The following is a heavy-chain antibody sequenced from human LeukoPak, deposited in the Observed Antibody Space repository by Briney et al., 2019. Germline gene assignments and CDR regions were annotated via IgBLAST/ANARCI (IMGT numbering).Heavy chain of an antibody. CDR3: ARGRGPYGWFDP. CDR1: GFTFSNYM. J-gene: IGHJ5*02. CDR2: INSDGSNT. Sequence: PGGSLRLSCAASGFTFSNYMMHWVRQAPGKGLVWVSRINSDGSNTNYADSVKGRSTISRDNAKNTVYLQMNSLRAEDTAVYYCARGRGPYGWFDPWGQGTLVTVSS. V-gene: IGHV3-74*01. D-gene: IGHD3-10*01.